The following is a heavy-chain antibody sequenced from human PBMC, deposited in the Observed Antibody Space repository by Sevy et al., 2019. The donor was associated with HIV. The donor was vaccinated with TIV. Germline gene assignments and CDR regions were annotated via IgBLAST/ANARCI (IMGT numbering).Heavy chain of an antibody. V-gene: IGHV3-7*01. CDR3: ARDRAYSALDY. Sequence: GGSLRLSCVASGFTFSDSWMTWVRQAPGKGLERIAFINEDGSRLGYVDSVRGRFTISRENTKNSLYLQMNSLRAEDTAVYFCARDRAYSALDYWGPGTLVTVSS. CDR1: GFTFSDSW. D-gene: IGHD5-18*01. J-gene: IGHJ4*02. CDR2: INEDGSRL.